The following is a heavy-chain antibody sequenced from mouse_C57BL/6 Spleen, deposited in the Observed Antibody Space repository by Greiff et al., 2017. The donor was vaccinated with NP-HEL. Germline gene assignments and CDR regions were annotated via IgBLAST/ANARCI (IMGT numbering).Heavy chain of an antibody. D-gene: IGHD3-2*02. J-gene: IGHJ2*01. CDR1: GYTFTSYW. CDR2: IDPSDSYT. Sequence: QVQLQQPGAELVMPGASVKLSCKASGYTFTSYWMHWVKQRPGQGLEWIGEIDPSDSYTNYNQNFKGKFTLSVDNASSTAYMQLSSLTSEDSAVYYCALDNSGSIDYWGQGTTLTVSS. CDR3: ALDNSGSIDY. V-gene: IGHV1-69*01.